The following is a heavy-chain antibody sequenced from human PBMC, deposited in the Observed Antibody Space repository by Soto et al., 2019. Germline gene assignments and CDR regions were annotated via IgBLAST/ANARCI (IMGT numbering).Heavy chain of an antibody. CDR3: ASSYGSGYRAFDS. V-gene: IGHV1-69*02. CDR2: VNPIVSMS. CDR1: GDTFNFYS. D-gene: IGHD3-10*01. Sequence: QVQLVQCGAEVKRPGSSVKVSCKASGDTFNFYSINWVRQAPGLGLEWMGRVNPIVSMSNYAQKFQGRVTMTADKSTSTAYMELSSLSSEDTAIYYCASSYGSGYRAFDSWGQGALVTVSS. J-gene: IGHJ4*02.